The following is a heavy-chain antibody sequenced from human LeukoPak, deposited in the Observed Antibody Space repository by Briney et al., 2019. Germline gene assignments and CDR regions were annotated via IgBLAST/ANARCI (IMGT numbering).Heavy chain of an antibody. J-gene: IGHJ4*02. D-gene: IGHD5-12*01. CDR2: ISSSGSTA. CDR1: GFTFSDYY. Sequence: GGSLRLSCAASGFTFSDYYMSWIRQAPGKGLEWLSYISSSGSTAYYADSVKGRFTISRDNAKNSLYLQMNSLRVEDTAVYYCARGGGYSGYDRFLFDYWGQGTLVTVSS. V-gene: IGHV3-11*04. CDR3: ARGGGYSGYDRFLFDY.